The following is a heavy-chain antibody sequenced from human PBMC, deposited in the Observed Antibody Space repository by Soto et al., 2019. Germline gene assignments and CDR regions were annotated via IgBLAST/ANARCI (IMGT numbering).Heavy chain of an antibody. CDR3: ARGRKVASITRYFDL. D-gene: IGHD5-12*01. CDR2: INHSGST. V-gene: IGHV4-34*01. CDR1: GGSFSGYY. Sequence: QVQLQQWGAGLLKPSETLSLTCAVYGGSFSGYYWSWIRQPPGKGLEWIGEINHSGSTNYNPSLMSRVTTSVDTSKIQFSLKLSYVTAADTAVYYCARGRKVASITRYFDLWGRGTLVTVSS. J-gene: IGHJ2*01.